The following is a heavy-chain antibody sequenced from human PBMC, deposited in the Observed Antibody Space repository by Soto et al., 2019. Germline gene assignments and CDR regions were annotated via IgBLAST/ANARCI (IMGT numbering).Heavy chain of an antibody. Sequence: QVQLQQWGAGLLKPSETLSLTCAVYGGSFSGYYWSWIRQPPGKGREWIGEINHSGTTNYNPSLKSRVTISVDTSKNQFSLKLSSVTAADTAVYYCARGVTIFGVGGGFDPWGQGTLVTVSS. D-gene: IGHD3-3*01. CDR1: GGSFSGYY. CDR2: INHSGTT. V-gene: IGHV4-34*01. CDR3: ARGVTIFGVGGGFDP. J-gene: IGHJ5*02.